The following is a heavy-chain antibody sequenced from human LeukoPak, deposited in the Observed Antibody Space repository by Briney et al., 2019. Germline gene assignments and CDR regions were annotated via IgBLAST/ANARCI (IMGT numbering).Heavy chain of an antibody. D-gene: IGHD3-22*01. CDR2: ISSSGSTI. CDR3: ARGETYYYDSSGANDY. V-gene: IGHV3-11*01. J-gene: IGHJ4*02. Sequence: GGSLRLSCAASGFTFSDYYMSWIRQAPGKGLEWVSYISSSGSTIYYTDSVKGRFTISRDNAKNSLYLQMNSPRAEDTAVYYCARGETYYYDSSGANDYWGQGTLVTVSS. CDR1: GFTFSDYY.